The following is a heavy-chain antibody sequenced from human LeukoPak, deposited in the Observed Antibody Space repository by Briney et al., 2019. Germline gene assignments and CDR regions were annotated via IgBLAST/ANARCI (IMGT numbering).Heavy chain of an antibody. J-gene: IGHJ5*02. CDR3: SRDSPRGYCSGGSCYAWFDP. Sequence: GGSVTLSCAASGFTFSNYSMNWVRQAPGKGLEWISSISRSSSYIYYADSVKGRFTISRDNAKNSLYLQMNSLRAEDTAVYYCSRDSPRGYCSGGSCYAWFDPWGQGTLVTVSS. CDR2: ISRSSSYI. CDR1: GFTFSNYS. V-gene: IGHV3-21*04. D-gene: IGHD2-15*01.